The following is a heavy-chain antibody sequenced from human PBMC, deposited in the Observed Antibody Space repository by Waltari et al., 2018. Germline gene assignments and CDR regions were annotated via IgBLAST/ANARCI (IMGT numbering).Heavy chain of an antibody. CDR3: AKGHGSGTYYTTHFDY. V-gene: IGHV3-23*01. Sequence: EVQLLESGGGLVQPGGSLRLSCAASGFTFSDYAISWVRQAPGKGLEWVSAISGSGANTFYADSVKGRFTISRDKSKNTLYLQMNSLRAEDTAVYFCAKGHGSGTYYTTHFDYWGQGSLVTVSS. CDR2: ISGSGANT. CDR1: GFTFSDYA. D-gene: IGHD3-10*01. J-gene: IGHJ4*02.